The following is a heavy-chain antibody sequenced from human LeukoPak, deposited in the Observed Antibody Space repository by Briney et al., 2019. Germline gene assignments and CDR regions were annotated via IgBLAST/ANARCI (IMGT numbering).Heavy chain of an antibody. V-gene: IGHV3-30*18. CDR2: ISYDGSNK. Sequence: GGSLRLSCAASGFTFSSYGMHWVRQAPGKGLEWVAVISYDGSNKYYADSVKGRFTISRDNSKNTLYMQMNSLRAEDTAVYYCGKRNGVTMRSKGGQGTL. CDR1: GFTFSSYG. CDR3: GKRNGVTMRSK. J-gene: IGHJ4*02. D-gene: IGHD3-22*01.